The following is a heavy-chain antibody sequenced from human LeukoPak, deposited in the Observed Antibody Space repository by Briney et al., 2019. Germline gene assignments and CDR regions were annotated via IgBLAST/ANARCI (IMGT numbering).Heavy chain of an antibody. D-gene: IGHD6-19*01. V-gene: IGHV3-21*01. Sequence: PGGSLRLSCAASGFTFSSYSMNWIRQAPGKGLEWVSSISGSSSYIYYADSVKGRFTISRDNAKNSPYLQMNSLRAEDTAVYYCARDQSSVAGTTYNWFDPWGQGTLVTVSS. CDR3: ARDQSSVAGTTYNWFDP. J-gene: IGHJ5*02. CDR1: GFTFSSYS. CDR2: ISGSSSYI.